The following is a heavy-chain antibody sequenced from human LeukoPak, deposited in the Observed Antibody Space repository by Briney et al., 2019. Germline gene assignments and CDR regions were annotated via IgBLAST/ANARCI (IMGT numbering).Heavy chain of an antibody. CDR2: ISGNTANT. D-gene: IGHD3-3*01. V-gene: IGHV3-23*01. CDR3: ARERITIFGVVKSFDY. J-gene: IGHJ4*02. Sequence: GGSLRLSCAASEFTFSSYGMSWVRQAPGKGLEWVSWISGNTANTYYADSVQGRFSISRDNSKNTLYLQMYSLRAEDTAVYYCARERITIFGVVKSFDYWGQGTLVTVSS. CDR1: EFTFSSYG.